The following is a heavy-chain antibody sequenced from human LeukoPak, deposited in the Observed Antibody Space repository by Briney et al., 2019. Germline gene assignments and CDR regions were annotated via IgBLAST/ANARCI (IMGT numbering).Heavy chain of an antibody. CDR2: IYYSGST. J-gene: IGHJ3*02. V-gene: IGHV4-59*12. CDR3: AGTYYFDSSGHYFGGNGFDI. D-gene: IGHD3-22*01. CDR1: GGSISSYY. Sequence: PSETLSLTCTVSGGSISSYYWSWIRQPPGKGLEWIGYIYYSGSTNYNPALKSRVTISVDTFYNQFSLKLSSVTAADTAVYYCAGTYYFDSSGHYFGGNGFDIWGQGTMVTVSS.